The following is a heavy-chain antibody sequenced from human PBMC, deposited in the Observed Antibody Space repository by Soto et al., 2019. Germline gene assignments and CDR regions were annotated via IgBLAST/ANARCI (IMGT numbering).Heavy chain of an antibody. J-gene: IGHJ4*02. V-gene: IGHV4-39*01. CDR2: IYYSGST. Sequence: SETLSLTCSVSGGSISSSSYYWGWIRQPPGKGLEWIGSIYYSGSTYYNPSLKSRVTISVDTSKNQFSLKQSSVTAADTAVYYCASWDYDFWSGYYPFDYWGQGTLVTVSS. CDR1: GGSISSSSYY. D-gene: IGHD3-3*01. CDR3: ASWDYDFWSGYYPFDY.